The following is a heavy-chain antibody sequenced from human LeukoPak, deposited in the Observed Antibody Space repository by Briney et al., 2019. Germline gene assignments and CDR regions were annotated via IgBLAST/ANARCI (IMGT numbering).Heavy chain of an antibody. Sequence: SQTLSLTCAISGDSVSSNSVTWNWIRQSPSRGLEWLGRTYYRSTWYNDYAVSVRGRITVNPDTSKNQFSLHLNSVTPEDTAVYYCARQGRYGDYGSNFDYWGQGTLVTVSS. J-gene: IGHJ4*02. CDR1: GDSVSSNSVT. CDR3: ARQGRYGDYGSNFDY. D-gene: IGHD4-17*01. CDR2: TYYRSTWYN. V-gene: IGHV6-1*01.